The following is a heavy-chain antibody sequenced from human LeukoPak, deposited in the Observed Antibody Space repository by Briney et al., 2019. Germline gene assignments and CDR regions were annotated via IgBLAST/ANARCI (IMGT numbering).Heavy chain of an antibody. CDR3: ARAPACYYGSGSYAGDY. CDR2: INWNGGST. V-gene: IGHV3-20*04. D-gene: IGHD3-10*01. J-gene: IGHJ4*02. Sequence: PGGSLRLSCAASGFTFDDYGMSWVRQGPGKGLEWVSGINWNGGSTGYADSVKGRFTISRDNAKNSLYLQVNSLRAEVSALYYCARAPACYYGSGSYAGDYWGQGTLVTVSS. CDR1: GFTFDDYG.